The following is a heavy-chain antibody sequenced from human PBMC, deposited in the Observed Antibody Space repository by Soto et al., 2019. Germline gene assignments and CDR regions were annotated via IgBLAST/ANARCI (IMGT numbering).Heavy chain of an antibody. CDR1: GGTFSSYT. J-gene: IGHJ6*03. D-gene: IGHD2-2*01. CDR3: ARGISDIVVVPAAMDV. Sequence: SVKVSCKASGGTFSSYTISWLRQAPGQGLEWMGRIIPILGIANYAQKFQGRVTITADKSTSTAYMELSSLRSEDTAVYYCARGISDIVVVPAAMDVWGKGTTVTVSS. V-gene: IGHV1-69*02. CDR2: IIPILGIA.